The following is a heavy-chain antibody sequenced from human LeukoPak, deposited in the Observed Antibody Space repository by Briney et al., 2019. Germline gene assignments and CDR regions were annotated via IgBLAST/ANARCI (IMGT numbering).Heavy chain of an antibody. D-gene: IGHD6-19*01. CDR3: AGGGQWLVH. CDR1: GFTFSSYA. Sequence: GGSLRLSCAASGFTFSSYAMSWVRQAPGKGLEWVSGISGSGGSTFYADSVKGRFTISRDNSKNTLYLQMNSLRAEDTAVYYCAGGGQWLVHWGQGTLVAVSS. V-gene: IGHV3-23*01. CDR2: ISGSGGST. J-gene: IGHJ4*02.